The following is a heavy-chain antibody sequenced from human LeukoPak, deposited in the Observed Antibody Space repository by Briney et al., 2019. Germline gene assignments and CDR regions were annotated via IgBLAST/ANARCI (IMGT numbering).Heavy chain of an antibody. CDR2: IKQDGNEK. D-gene: IGHD3-22*01. CDR3: ARGDDSGYYDYFDY. V-gene: IGHV3-7*01. J-gene: IGHJ4*02. CDR1: GFTFSGYW. Sequence: PGGSLRLSCAASGFTFSGYWMSWVRQTPEKGLEWVANIKQDGNEKYYVDSVKGRFTISRDNAKNSLYLQMNSLRADDTAVYYCARGDDSGYYDYFDYWGQGALVTVSS.